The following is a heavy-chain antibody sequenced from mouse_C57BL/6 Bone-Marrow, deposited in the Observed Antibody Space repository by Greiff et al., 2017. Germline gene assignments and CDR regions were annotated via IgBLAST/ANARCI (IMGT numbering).Heavy chain of an antibody. D-gene: IGHD1-1*01. CDR1: GYTFTSYG. V-gene: IGHV1-58*01. J-gene: IGHJ2*01. CDR3: AGIYYYGSRGYYFDY. Sequence: EVKLMESGAELVRPGSSVKMSCKTSGYTFTSYGINWVKQRPGQGLEWIGYIYIGNGYTEYNEKFKGKATLTSDTSSSTAYMQLSSLTSEDSAIYFCAGIYYYGSRGYYFDYWGQGTTLTVPS. CDR2: IYIGNGYT.